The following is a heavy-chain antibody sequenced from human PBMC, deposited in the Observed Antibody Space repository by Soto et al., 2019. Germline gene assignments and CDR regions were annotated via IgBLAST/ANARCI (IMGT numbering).Heavy chain of an antibody. V-gene: IGHV3-15*01. Sequence: GGSLRLSCAASGFTFSHAWRNWVRQAPGKGLEWGGHIKTNTDGGTTDYAAPVKGRFTNSRDDSNNTLYLQMNSLKTEDTAVYYCTTGGRGSFSALCWGQGTLVTVSS. D-gene: IGHD1-26*01. CDR2: IKTNTDGGTT. J-gene: IGHJ4*02. CDR1: GFTFSHAW. CDR3: TTGGRGSFSALC.